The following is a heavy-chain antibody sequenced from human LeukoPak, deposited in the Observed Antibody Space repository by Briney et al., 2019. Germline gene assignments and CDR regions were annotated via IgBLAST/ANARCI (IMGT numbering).Heavy chain of an antibody. J-gene: IGHJ1*01. CDR3: ARDSTGIAAAGKGYFQH. V-gene: IGHV4-30-4*01. CDR2: IYYSGST. Sequence: PSQTLSLTCIVSGGSISSGDYYWTWIRQPPGKGLEWIGYIYYSGSTSYNPSLKSRITISLDRSKNQFSLRLSSVTAADTAVYYCARDSTGIAAAGKGYFQHWGQGTLVTVSS. D-gene: IGHD6-13*01. CDR1: GGSISSGDYY.